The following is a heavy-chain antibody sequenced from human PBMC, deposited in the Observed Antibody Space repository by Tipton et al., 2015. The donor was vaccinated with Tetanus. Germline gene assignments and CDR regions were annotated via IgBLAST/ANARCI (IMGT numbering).Heavy chain of an antibody. CDR2: INHSGST. CDR3: RAGSWL. Sequence: LRLSCAVYGASFSDYYWSWIRQAPGKGLEWIGEINHSGSTNHNPSLKSRVTLSVDTSKNQFSLKLNSVTAADTAMYYCRAGSWLGGPGTLVTVSS. CDR1: GASFSDYY. D-gene: IGHD5-18*01. V-gene: IGHV4-34*01. J-gene: IGHJ4*02.